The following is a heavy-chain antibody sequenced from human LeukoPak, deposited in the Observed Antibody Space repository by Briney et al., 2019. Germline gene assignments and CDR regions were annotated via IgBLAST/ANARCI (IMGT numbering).Heavy chain of an antibody. V-gene: IGHV4-4*07. J-gene: IGHJ5*02. CDR3: ARLYYDSSGYSWFDP. D-gene: IGHD3-22*01. CDR2: IYTSGST. Sequence: SETLSLTCTVSGGSISSYYWSWIRQPAGKGLEWIGRIYTSGSTNYNPSLKSRVTMSVDTSKNQFSLKLSSVTAAGTAVYYCARLYYDSSGYSWFDPWGQGTLVTVSS. CDR1: GGSISSYY.